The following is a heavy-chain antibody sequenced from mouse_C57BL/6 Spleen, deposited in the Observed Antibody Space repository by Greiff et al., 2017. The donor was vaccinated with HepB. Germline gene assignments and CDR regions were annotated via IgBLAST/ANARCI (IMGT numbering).Heavy chain of an antibody. CDR3: ARDAY. CDR1: GYSITSGYY. Sequence: VQLKESGPGLVKPSQSLSLTCSVTGYSITSGYYWNWIRQVPGNKLEWMGYISYDGSNNYNPSLKNRISITRDTSKNQFFLKLNSVTTEDTATYYCARDAYWGQGTLVTVSA. V-gene: IGHV3-6*01. CDR2: ISYDGSN. J-gene: IGHJ3*01.